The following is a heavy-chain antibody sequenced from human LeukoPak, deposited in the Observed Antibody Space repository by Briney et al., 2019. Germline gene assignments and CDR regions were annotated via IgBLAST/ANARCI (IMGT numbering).Heavy chain of an antibody. CDR2: ISGSGGST. J-gene: IGHJ4*02. CDR3: AKSRLYGSGSSSSDY. Sequence: GGSLRLSCAASGFTFRTYAMSWVPQAPGKGLEWVSAISGSGGSTYYTDSVKGRFTISRDNSKNTLYLQMNSLRVEDTAVYYCAKSRLYGSGSSSSDYWGQGTLVTVSS. D-gene: IGHD3-10*01. V-gene: IGHV3-23*01. CDR1: GFTFRTYA.